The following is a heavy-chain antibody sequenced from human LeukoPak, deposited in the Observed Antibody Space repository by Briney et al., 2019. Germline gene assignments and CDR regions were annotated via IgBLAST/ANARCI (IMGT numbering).Heavy chain of an antibody. CDR2: IDPNSGGT. Sequence: ASVKVSCKASGYTFTGYYMHWVRQAPGQGLEWMGWIDPNSGGTNYAQKFQGRVTMTRDTSISTAYMELSRLRSDDTAVYYCARAHHCSGGSCYHLNWFDPWGQGTLSPSPQ. CDR1: GYTFTGYY. D-gene: IGHD2-15*01. J-gene: IGHJ5*02. CDR3: ARAHHCSGGSCYHLNWFDP. V-gene: IGHV1-2*02.